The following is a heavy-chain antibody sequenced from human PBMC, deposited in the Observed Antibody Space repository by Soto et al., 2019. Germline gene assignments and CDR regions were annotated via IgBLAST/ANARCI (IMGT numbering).Heavy chain of an antibody. CDR3: ASYDGGYVLFNGY. D-gene: IGHD5-12*01. Sequence: QVLLQESGPGLVKPSETLSLRCTVSGGSISTSSYYWGWIRQSPGKGLEWIGSVSNSENTYYNPSLGSRVTISVATSRNQFSLKLSSVTAADTAVYYCASYDGGYVLFNGYWGLGTLVTVSS. J-gene: IGHJ4*02. V-gene: IGHV4-39*01. CDR1: GGSISTSSYY. CDR2: VSNSENT.